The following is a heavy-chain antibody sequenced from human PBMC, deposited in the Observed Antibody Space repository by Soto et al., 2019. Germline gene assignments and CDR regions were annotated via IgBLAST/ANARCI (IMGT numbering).Heavy chain of an antibody. CDR2: IYYSGST. Sequence: SETLSLTCTVSGGSISSYYWSWIRQPPGKELEWNGYIYYSGSTNSNPSLKSRVTMSVDTSKNQFSLKLSSVTAAVTAVYFCARVSYSSSWYWFELWGPGILVTVS. CDR3: ARVSYSSSWYWFEL. CDR1: GGSISSYY. J-gene: IGHJ5*02. D-gene: IGHD6-13*01. V-gene: IGHV4-59*01.